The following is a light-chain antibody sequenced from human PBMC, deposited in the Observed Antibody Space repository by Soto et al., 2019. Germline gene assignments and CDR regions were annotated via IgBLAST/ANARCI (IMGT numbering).Light chain of an antibody. J-gene: IGLJ1*01. CDR2: EVN. V-gene: IGLV2-8*01. CDR3: ISYEARSNV. Sequence: QSVLTQPPSASGSPGQSVGISCTGTSSDVGVYNYVSWYQQHPGKAPKLMIYEVNKRPSGVPDRFSGSKSGNTASLTVSGLQAEHEAHYYCISYEARSNVCRTGTKV. CDR1: SSDVGVYNY.